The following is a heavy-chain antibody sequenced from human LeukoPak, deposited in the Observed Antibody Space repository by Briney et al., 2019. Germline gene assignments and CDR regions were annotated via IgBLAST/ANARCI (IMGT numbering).Heavy chain of an antibody. Sequence: QPGGSLRLSCAASGFTFRSYGMHWVRQVPGRGLEGVAFMRFGERDTYYRVSVRRRFNISRENAKNSLYLQMNSLRAEDTALYYCARDLICTNGVCLYYFDYWGQGTLVTVSS. J-gene: IGHJ4*02. D-gene: IGHD2-8*01. V-gene: IGHV3-30*02. CDR2: MRFGERDT. CDR3: ARDLICTNGVCLYYFDY. CDR1: GFTFRSYG.